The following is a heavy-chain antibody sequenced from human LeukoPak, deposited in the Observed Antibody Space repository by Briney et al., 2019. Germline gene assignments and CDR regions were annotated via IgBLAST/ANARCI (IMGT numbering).Heavy chain of an antibody. J-gene: IGHJ4*02. D-gene: IGHD3-16*01. CDR1: GFILSSYA. Sequence: GGSRRLSCAASGFILSSYAMFWSRKPPAKGLEWVASISYDGSNKYYTDSVKGRFTISRDNSKDTLYLQMNSLSAEDTAVYYCATVRGGNTRDFDYWGQGTLVTVSS. CDR2: ISYDGSNK. V-gene: IGHV3-30-3*01. CDR3: ATVRGGNTRDFDY.